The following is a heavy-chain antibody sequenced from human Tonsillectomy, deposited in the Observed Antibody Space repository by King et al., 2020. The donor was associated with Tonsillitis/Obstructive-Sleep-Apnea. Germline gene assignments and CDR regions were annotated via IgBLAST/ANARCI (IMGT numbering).Heavy chain of an antibody. D-gene: IGHD6-19*01. CDR3: ARGPLYSSGSSERIFDY. J-gene: IGHJ4*02. Sequence: VQLVESGGGVVQPGRSLRLSCAASGFTFSSYAMHWVRQAPGKGLEWVAVISYDGSHKYYADSVKGRFTISSDNSKNTLYLQMNSLRAEDTAVYYCARGPLYSSGSSERIFDYWGQGALVTVSS. CDR1: GFTFSSYA. V-gene: IGHV3-30*01. CDR2: ISYDGSHK.